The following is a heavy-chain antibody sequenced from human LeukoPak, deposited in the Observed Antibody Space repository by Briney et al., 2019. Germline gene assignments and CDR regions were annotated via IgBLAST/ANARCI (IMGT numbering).Heavy chain of an antibody. J-gene: IGHJ5*02. CDR1: GGSISSYY. Sequence: SETLSLTCTVSGGSISSYYWNWIRQPPGKGLEWIGYIYYSGSTNYNPSLKSRVTISVDTSKNQFSLKLSSVTAADTAVYYCATGIPVAGRVPNWFDPWGQGTLVTVSS. V-gene: IGHV4-59*01. D-gene: IGHD6-19*01. CDR2: IYYSGST. CDR3: ATGIPVAGRVPNWFDP.